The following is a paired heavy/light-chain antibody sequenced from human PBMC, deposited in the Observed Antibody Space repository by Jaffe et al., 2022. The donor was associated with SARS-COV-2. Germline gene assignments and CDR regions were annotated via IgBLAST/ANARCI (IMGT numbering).Light chain of an antibody. V-gene: IGLV3-25*03. CDR2: KDS. CDR1: ALPKQY. CDR3: QSADSSGTLV. Sequence: SYELTQPPSVSVSPGQTARITCSGDALPKQYAYWYQQKPGQAPVLVIYKDSERPSGIPERFSGSSSGTTVTLTISGVQAEDEADYYCQSADSSGTLVFGGGTKLTVL. J-gene: IGLJ2*01.
Heavy chain of an antibody. V-gene: IGHV3-11*01. J-gene: IGHJ4*02. Sequence: QVQLVESGGGLVKPGGSLRLSCAASGFTFSDYYMSWIRQAPGKGLEWVSYISSSGSTIYYADSVKGRFTISRDNAKNSLYLQMNSLRAEDTAVYYCARVLRVRGVITPYYFDYWGQGTLVTVSS. D-gene: IGHD3-10*01. CDR1: GFTFSDYY. CDR2: ISSSGSTI. CDR3: ARVLRVRGVITPYYFDY.